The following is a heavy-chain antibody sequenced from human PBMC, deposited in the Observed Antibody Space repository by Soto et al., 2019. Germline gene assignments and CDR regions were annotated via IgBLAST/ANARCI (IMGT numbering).Heavy chain of an antibody. Sequence: QVQLQESGPGLVKPSETLSLTCTVSGGSMSSYYWRWIRQPPGKGLEWIGYIYYSGSTNYKPSLKSRVTISVDTSKNQFSLKLNSVTAADTAVYYCARHGYCSGGSCYFDHWGQGTLVTVSS. J-gene: IGHJ4*02. CDR2: IYYSGST. CDR3: ARHGYCSGGSCYFDH. CDR1: GGSMSSYY. D-gene: IGHD2-15*01. V-gene: IGHV4-59*08.